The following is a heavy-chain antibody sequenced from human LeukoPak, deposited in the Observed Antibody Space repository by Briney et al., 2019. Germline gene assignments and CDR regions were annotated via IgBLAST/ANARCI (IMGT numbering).Heavy chain of an antibody. Sequence: PSETLSLTCTVSGGSISSYYWRWIRQPPGKGLEWIGYIYYSGSTNYNPSLKSRVTISVDTSKNQFSLKLSSVTAADTAVYYCARVIRFLEWSDYYYYGMDVWGQGTTVTVSS. CDR3: ARVIRFLEWSDYYYYGMDV. CDR1: GGSISSYY. J-gene: IGHJ6*02. V-gene: IGHV4-59*01. CDR2: IYYSGST. D-gene: IGHD3-3*01.